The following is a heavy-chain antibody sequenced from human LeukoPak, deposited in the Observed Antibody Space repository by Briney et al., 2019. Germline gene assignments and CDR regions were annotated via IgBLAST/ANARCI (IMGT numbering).Heavy chain of an antibody. CDR3: ARGAPDYGDYSYYYYYMDV. CDR2: IIPIFGTA. Sequence: SVKVSCKASGGTFSGYAISWVRQAPGQGLEWMGGIIPIFGTANYAQKFQGRVTITADESTSTAYMELSSLRSEDTAVYYCARGAPDYGDYSYYYYYMDVWGKGTTVTISS. V-gene: IGHV1-69*13. D-gene: IGHD4-17*01. CDR1: GGTFSGYA. J-gene: IGHJ6*03.